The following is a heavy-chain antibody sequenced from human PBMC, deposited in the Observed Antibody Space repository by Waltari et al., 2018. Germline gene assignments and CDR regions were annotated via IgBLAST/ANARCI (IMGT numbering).Heavy chain of an antibody. J-gene: IGHJ6*03. V-gene: IGHV4-59*01. CDR2: IYYSGST. Sequence: QVQLQESGPGLVKPSETLSLTCTVSGGSISSYYWSWTRQPPGKGLEWIGYIYYSGSTNYNPSLKSRVTIAVDTSKNQFSLKLSSVTAADTAVYYCARVSWDDFWSGYYWYMDVWGKGTTVTVSS. CDR1: GGSISSYY. CDR3: ARVSWDDFWSGYYWYMDV. D-gene: IGHD3-3*01.